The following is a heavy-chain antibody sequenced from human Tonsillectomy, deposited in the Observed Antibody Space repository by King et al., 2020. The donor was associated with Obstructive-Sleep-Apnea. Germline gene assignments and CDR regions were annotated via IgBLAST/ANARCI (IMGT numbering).Heavy chain of an antibody. D-gene: IGHD3-10*01. CDR3: ARTASPSATGDYYFDY. CDR2: IYYIGST. CDR1: GGSISSYY. J-gene: IGHJ4*02. Sequence: QLQESGPGLVKPSETLSLTCTFSGGSISSYYWSWIRQPPGKGLEWIGYIYYIGSTTYNPSLNRRVTISVDTSKNQFSLKLSSVTAADTAVYYCARTASPSATGDYYFDYWGQGTLVTVSS. V-gene: IGHV4-59*08.